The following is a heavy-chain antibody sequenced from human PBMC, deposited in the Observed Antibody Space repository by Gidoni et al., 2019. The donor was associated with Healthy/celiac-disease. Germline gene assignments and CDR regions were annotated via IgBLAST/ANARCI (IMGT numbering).Heavy chain of an antibody. D-gene: IGHD1-26*01. Sequence: QLQLQESGPGLVKPSETLSLTCTVSGGSISSSSYYWGWIRQPPGKGLEWIGSSYYSGSTYYNPSLKSRVTISVDTSKNQFSLKLSSVTAADTAVYYCARRVGATTWAYYYYYMDVWGKGTTVTVSS. V-gene: IGHV4-39*01. CDR3: ARRVGATTWAYYYYYMDV. CDR1: GGSISSSSYY. J-gene: IGHJ6*03. CDR2: SYYSGST.